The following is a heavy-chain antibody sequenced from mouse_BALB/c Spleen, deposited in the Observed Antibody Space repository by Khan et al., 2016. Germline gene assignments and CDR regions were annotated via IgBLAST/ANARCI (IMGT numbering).Heavy chain of an antibody. D-gene: IGHD2-2*01. V-gene: IGHV3-2*02. CDR2: ISYRGST. CDR3: ASDPYGYDVAWFAY. Sequence: EVQLVESGHGLVKPSQSLSLTCTVTGYSITSDYAWNWIRQFPGNKLEWMGYISYRGSTNYNPSLKSRISITRDTSKNQFFLQLNSVTTEDTATYFCASDPYGYDVAWFAYWGQGTLVSVSA. J-gene: IGHJ3*01. CDR1: GYSITSDYA.